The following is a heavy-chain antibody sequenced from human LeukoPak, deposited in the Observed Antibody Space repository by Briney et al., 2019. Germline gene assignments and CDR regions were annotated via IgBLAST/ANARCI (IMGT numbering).Heavy chain of an antibody. CDR2: IYYSGST. D-gene: IGHD6-6*01. V-gene: IGHV4-59*08. CDR3: ASLSEYSSSSSIDY. CDR1: GGSISSYY. Sequence: PSETLSLTCTVSGGSISSYYWSWIRQPPGKGLEWIGYIYYSGSTNYNPSLKSRVTISVDTSKNQFSLKLSSVTAADTAVYYCASLSEYSSSSSIDYWGQGTLVTVSS. J-gene: IGHJ4*02.